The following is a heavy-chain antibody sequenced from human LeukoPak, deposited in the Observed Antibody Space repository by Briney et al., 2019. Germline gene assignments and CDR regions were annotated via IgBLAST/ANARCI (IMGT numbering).Heavy chain of an antibody. CDR3: AKEDVVVPADY. V-gene: IGHV3-23*01. J-gene: IGHJ4*02. D-gene: IGHD2-2*01. CDR1: GFTFSSYA. CDR2: ISGGGSST. Sequence: GGSLRLSCAASGFTFSSYAMSWVRQAPGKGLEWVSTISGGGSSTYYADSVKGRFTISRDNSKNTLYLQMNSLRAEDTAVYYCAKEDVVVPADYWGQGTLVTVSS.